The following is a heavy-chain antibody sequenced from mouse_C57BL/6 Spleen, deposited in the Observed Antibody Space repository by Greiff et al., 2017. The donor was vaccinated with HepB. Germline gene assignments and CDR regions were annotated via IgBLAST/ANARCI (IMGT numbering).Heavy chain of an antibody. CDR1: GFTFSDYY. J-gene: IGHJ1*03. Sequence: VQLKQSEGGLVQPGSSMKLSCTASGFTFSDYYMAWVRQVPEKGLEWVANINYDGSSTYYLDSLKSRFIISRDNAKNILYLQMSSLKSEDTATYYCAREGITTVVEGYFDVWGTGTTVTVSS. D-gene: IGHD1-1*01. V-gene: IGHV5-16*01. CDR3: AREGITTVVEGYFDV. CDR2: INYDGSST.